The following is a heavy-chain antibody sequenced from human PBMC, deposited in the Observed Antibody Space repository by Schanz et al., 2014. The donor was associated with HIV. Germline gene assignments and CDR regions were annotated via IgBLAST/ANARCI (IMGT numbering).Heavy chain of an antibody. CDR3: VQDPEMDAITGYFPY. J-gene: IGHJ4*02. Sequence: QVQLVESGGGVVQPGRSLRLSCAASGFTFSNYGMHWVRQAPGKGLEWVAIIWYDGSNKYYADSVKGRVTISRDNSKNTLFLQMNSLRAEDTAVYYCVQDPEMDAITGYFPYWGQGTLVTVSS. CDR2: IWYDGSNK. V-gene: IGHV3-33*06. D-gene: IGHD3-16*01. CDR1: GFTFSNYG.